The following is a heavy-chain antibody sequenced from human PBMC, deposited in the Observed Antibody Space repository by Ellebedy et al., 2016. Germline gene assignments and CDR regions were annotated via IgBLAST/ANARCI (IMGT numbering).Heavy chain of an antibody. V-gene: IGHV4-59*11. J-gene: IGHJ3*02. CDR3: ARSTTNMVRAFDI. Sequence: SETLSLTXTVSGGSISSHYWSWIRQPPGKGLEWIGFIHHSGHTKYKPSLNSRVAISIDKSKNQFSLKLSSVTAADTAVYYCARSTTNMVRAFDIWGQGTMVTVSS. D-gene: IGHD4/OR15-4a*01. CDR2: IHHSGHT. CDR1: GGSISSHY.